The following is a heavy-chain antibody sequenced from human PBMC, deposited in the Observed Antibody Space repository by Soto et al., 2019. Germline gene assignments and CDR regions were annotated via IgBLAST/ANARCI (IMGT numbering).Heavy chain of an antibody. CDR3: XRVFGVVPPPLSVGMDV. CDR1: GFTFSSYW. J-gene: IGHJ6*02. CDR2: INSDGSST. D-gene: IGHD3-3*01. V-gene: IGHV3-74*01. Sequence: PGGSLRLSCAASGFTFSSYWMHWVRQAPGKGLVWVSRINSDGSSTSYADSVKGRFTISRDNAKNTLYLQMNSLRSEDTAVYYCXRVFGVVPPPLSVGMDVWGQGTTVTVSS.